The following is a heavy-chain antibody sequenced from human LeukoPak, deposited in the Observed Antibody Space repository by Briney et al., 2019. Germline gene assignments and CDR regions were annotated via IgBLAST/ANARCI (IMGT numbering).Heavy chain of an antibody. V-gene: IGHV3-20*04. Sequence: GGSLRLSWAASGFTFDDYGMSWVRQAPGKGLEWVSGINWNGGSTGYADSVKGRFTISRDNAKNSLYLQMNSLRAEDTALYYCARDRPPGYCSSTSCYEFDYWGKGTLVTVSS. CDR1: GFTFDDYG. J-gene: IGHJ4*02. CDR3: ARDRPPGYCSSTSCYEFDY. CDR2: INWNGGST. D-gene: IGHD2-2*01.